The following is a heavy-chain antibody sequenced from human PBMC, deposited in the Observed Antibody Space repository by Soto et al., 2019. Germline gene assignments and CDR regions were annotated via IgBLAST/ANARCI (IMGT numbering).Heavy chain of an antibody. CDR2: ISYDGSNK. CDR3: ARNIVSSWYDSRGLNYYYYGMDV. Sequence: QVQLVESGGGVVQPGRSLRLSCAASGFTFSSYAMHWVRQAPGKGLEWVAVISYDGSNKYYADSVKGRFTISRDNSKNPLYLQMISLRAEDTAVYYCARNIVSSWYDSRGLNYYYYGMDVWGQGTTVTVSS. CDR1: GFTFSSYA. D-gene: IGHD6-13*01. V-gene: IGHV3-30-3*01. J-gene: IGHJ6*02.